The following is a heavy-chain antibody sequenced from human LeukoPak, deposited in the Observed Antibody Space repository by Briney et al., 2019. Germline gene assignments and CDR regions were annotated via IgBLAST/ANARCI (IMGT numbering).Heavy chain of an antibody. D-gene: IGHD2-21*01. CDR2: IGGSDDRT. Sequence: GGSLRLSCAASGFTFSQNAMSWVRQAAGKGLEWVSAIGGSDDRTDYADSVKGRFTISRDISKNTLYLQLNSLRAEDTAVYFCAKDLFRWAFDYWGQGTLVTVSS. CDR3: AKDLFRWAFDY. J-gene: IGHJ4*02. CDR1: GFTFSQNA. V-gene: IGHV3-23*01.